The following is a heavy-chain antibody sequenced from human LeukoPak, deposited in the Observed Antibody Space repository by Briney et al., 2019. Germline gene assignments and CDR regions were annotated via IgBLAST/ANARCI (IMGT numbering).Heavy chain of an antibody. CDR3: ARDISIATGGHDY. CDR1: GITFSNYG. D-gene: IGHD6-13*01. Sequence: PGGSLRLSCAASGITFSNYGMHWVRQPPGKGLEWVAFIRYGGSNNYADSVKGRFTISRDNSKNTLYLQMNSLRVEDTAIYYCARDISIATGGHDYWGQGTLVTVST. CDR2: IRYGGSN. V-gene: IGHV3-30*02. J-gene: IGHJ4*02.